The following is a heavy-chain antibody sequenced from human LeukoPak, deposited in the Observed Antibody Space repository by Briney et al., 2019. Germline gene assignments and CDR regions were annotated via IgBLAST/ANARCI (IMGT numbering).Heavy chain of an antibody. Sequence: SETLSLTCTVSGGSISSNNYYWGWIRQPPGKGLEWIGSIYYSGSTYYNPSLNSRVTISVDTSKNQFSLKLSSVTAADTAVYYCARGHDILTGYYSSAFDIWGQGTMVTVSS. J-gene: IGHJ3*02. CDR2: IYYSGST. D-gene: IGHD3-9*01. CDR1: GGSISSNNYY. CDR3: ARGHDILTGYYSSAFDI. V-gene: IGHV4-39*07.